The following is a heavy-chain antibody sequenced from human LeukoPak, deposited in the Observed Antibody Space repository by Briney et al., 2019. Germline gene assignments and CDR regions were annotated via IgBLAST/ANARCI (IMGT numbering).Heavy chain of an antibody. CDR3: ARVSIYDILTGYYLGGATFDY. J-gene: IGHJ4*02. V-gene: IGHV4-61*01. CDR1: GGSVNSGSYS. D-gene: IGHD3-9*01. Sequence: NPSETLSLTCTVSGGSVNSGSYSWTWIRQPPGKGLEWIGYIYDSGGTNYNPSPKSRVTISVDTSKNQFSLKLSSVTAADTAVYYCARVSIYDILTGYYLGGATFDYWGQGTLVTVSS. CDR2: IYDSGGT.